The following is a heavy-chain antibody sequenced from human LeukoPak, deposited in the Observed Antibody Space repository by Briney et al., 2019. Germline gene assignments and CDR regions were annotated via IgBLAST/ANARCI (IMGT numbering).Heavy chain of an antibody. D-gene: IGHD3-3*01. V-gene: IGHV4-38-2*02. J-gene: IGHJ6*03. Sequence: SETLSLTCSVSGYSVSSGYYWGWIRQPPGKGLEWIGSIYYSGSTYYNPSLKSRVTISVDTSKNQFSLKLSSVTAADTAVYYCARTSSYYDFWSGYYTGHYYYMDVWGKGTTVTVSS. CDR3: ARTSSYYDFWSGYYTGHYYYMDV. CDR2: IYYSGST. CDR1: GYSVSSGYY.